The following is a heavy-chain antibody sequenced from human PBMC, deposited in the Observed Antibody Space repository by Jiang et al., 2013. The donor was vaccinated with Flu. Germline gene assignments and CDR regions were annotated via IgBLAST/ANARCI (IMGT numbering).Heavy chain of an antibody. Sequence: KPGASVKVSCKASGYTFTSYGISWVRQAPGQGLEWMGWISAYNGNTNYAQKLQGRVTMTTDTSTSTAYMELRSLRSDDTAVYYCAGGAYCGGDCYSSMARYGYWGQGTLVTVSS. J-gene: IGHJ4*02. V-gene: IGHV1-18*01. CDR3: AGGAYCGGDCYSSMARYGY. CDR1: GYTFTSYG. CDR2: ISAYNGNT. D-gene: IGHD2-21*02.